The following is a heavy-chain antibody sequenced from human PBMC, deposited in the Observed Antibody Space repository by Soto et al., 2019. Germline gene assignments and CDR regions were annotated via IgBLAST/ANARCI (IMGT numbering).Heavy chain of an antibody. CDR2: INSDGSST. CDR3: ARGYCSSTSCYMPYYYYYGMDV. Sequence: GGSLRLSCAASGFTFSSYWMHWVRQAPGKGLVWVSRINSDGSSTSYADSVKGRFTISRDNAKNTLYLQMNSLRAEDTAVYYCARGYCSSTSCYMPYYYYYGMDVWGQGTTVTVSS. J-gene: IGHJ6*02. D-gene: IGHD2-2*02. CDR1: GFTFSSYW. V-gene: IGHV3-74*01.